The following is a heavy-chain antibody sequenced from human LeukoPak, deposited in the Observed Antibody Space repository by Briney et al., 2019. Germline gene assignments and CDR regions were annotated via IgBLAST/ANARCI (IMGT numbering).Heavy chain of an antibody. D-gene: IGHD1-14*01. CDR3: ARFSDNYYYYYGMDV. CDR1: GFTFNNYN. J-gene: IGHJ6*02. CDR2: ISRASSNI. V-gene: IGHV3-21*06. Sequence: GGSLRLSCAASGFTFNNYNMNWVRQAPGQGLEWVSSISRASSNIFYADSVKGRFTISRDNAKNSLYLQMNSLRAEDTAVYYCARFSDNYYYYYGMDVWGQGTLVTVSS.